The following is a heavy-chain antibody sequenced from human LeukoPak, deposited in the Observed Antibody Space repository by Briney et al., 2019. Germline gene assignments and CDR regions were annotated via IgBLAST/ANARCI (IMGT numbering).Heavy chain of an antibody. D-gene: IGHD3-22*01. Sequence: PGGSLRLSCATSGFTFSNYGMHWVRQAPGKGLERVALIWYDGSKKYYTDSVKGRFTIYRDDSQNTLFLQMNSLRAEDTAVYYCARYYYDSSGDYWGRGTRVTVST. CDR1: GFTFSNYG. CDR2: IWYDGSKK. V-gene: IGHV3-33*01. CDR3: ARYYYDSSGDY. J-gene: IGHJ4*02.